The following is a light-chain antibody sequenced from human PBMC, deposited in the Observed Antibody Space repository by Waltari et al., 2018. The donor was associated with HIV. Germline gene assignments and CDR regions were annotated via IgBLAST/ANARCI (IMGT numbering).Light chain of an antibody. Sequence: QSALTQPASVSGSPGQSISISCTGTSSDVGAYNYVSWYQQHPGQAPKLIIYDVNYRPSGISSRFSGSKSGNTASRTISGLQAEDEADYYCSSYTGSDTLLGVFGTGTKVTVL. J-gene: IGLJ1*01. CDR3: SSYTGSDTLLGV. CDR2: DVN. V-gene: IGLV2-14*01. CDR1: SSDVGAYNY.